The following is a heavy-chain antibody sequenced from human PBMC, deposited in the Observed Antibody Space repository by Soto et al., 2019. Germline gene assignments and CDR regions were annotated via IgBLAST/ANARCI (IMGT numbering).Heavy chain of an antibody. V-gene: IGHV4-34*01. D-gene: IGHD3-9*01. CDR2: INHSGST. Sequence: PSETLSLTCAVYGGSFSGYYWSWIRQPPGKGLEWIGEINHSGSTNYNPSLKSRVTISVHTSKNQFSLKLSSVTAADTAVYYCARGLLRYFDWLLSDYYHGMDVWGQGTTVT. J-gene: IGHJ6*02. CDR3: ARGLLRYFDWLLSDYYHGMDV. CDR1: GGSFSGYY.